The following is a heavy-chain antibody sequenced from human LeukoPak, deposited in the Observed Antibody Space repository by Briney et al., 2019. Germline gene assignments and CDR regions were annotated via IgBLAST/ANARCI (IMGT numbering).Heavy chain of an antibody. D-gene: IGHD3-10*01. CDR2: IYISGST. Sequence: PSETLSLACTVSGGSISSDYWSWIRQPARKGLEWIRRIYISGSTNHNPSLKSRVTMSVDTSKNKFSLKLSSVTAADTAVYYCARGPSNMVRGVIIYYYYYYMDVWGKGTTVTISS. CDR1: GGSISSDY. CDR3: ARGPSNMVRGVIIYYYYYYMDV. V-gene: IGHV4-4*07. J-gene: IGHJ6*03.